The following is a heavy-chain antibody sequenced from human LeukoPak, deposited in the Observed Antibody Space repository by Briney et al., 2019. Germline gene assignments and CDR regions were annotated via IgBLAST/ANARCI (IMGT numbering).Heavy chain of an antibody. D-gene: IGHD3-16*01. CDR1: GDSISRYY. CDR3: ARHGDFGDTDAFDI. CDR2: IYYSGGT. Sequence: SETLSLTCAVSGDSISRYYWSWIRLPPGKGLEWIAYIYYSGGTNYSPSLKSRVTISLDTSKNQFSLRLSSVTAADTAMYYCARHGDFGDTDAFDIWGQGTMVTVSS. J-gene: IGHJ3*02. V-gene: IGHV4-59*08.